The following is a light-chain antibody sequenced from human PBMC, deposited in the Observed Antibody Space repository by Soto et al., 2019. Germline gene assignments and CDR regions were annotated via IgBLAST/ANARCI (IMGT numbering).Light chain of an antibody. CDR1: QSVRSSY. CDR2: AAS. J-gene: IGKJ1*01. V-gene: IGKV3-20*01. Sequence: EIVLTQSPDTLSWSPVESATLSCSASQSVRSSYLAWYQQTPGQTPRLLIYAASSRATGIPDRFSGSGSGTDFSLTISRLEAEDFAVYYCQQYGSSPRTFGQGTKVDIK. CDR3: QQYGSSPRT.